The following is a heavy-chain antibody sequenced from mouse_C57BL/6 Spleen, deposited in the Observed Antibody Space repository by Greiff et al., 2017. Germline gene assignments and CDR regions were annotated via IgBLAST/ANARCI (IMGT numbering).Heavy chain of an antibody. CDR1: GYTFTGYW. CDR2: ILPASGST. J-gene: IGHJ1*03. Sequence: QVQLQQPGAELMKPGASVKLSCKATGYTFTGYWIEWVKQRPGHGLEWIGEILPASGSTNYNEKFKGKATFTADTSSNTAYMQLSSLTTEDSAICNCAKADYYDSNLWYFDVWGTGTTVTVSS. D-gene: IGHD1-1*01. V-gene: IGHV1-9*01. CDR3: AKADYYDSNLWYFDV.